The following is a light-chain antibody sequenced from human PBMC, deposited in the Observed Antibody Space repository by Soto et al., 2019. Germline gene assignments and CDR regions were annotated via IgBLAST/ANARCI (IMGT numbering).Light chain of an antibody. CDR3: QQSYRSPT. J-gene: IGKJ1*01. CDR2: AAS. CDR1: QSISSY. Sequence: DIQMTQSPSSLSASVGDRVTITCRASQSISSYLNWYQQKPGKAPKLLIYAASTLQFGVPSRFSGSGSGTDFTLTISSLQPEDFATYYCQQSYRSPTFGQATKVDIK. V-gene: IGKV1-39*01.